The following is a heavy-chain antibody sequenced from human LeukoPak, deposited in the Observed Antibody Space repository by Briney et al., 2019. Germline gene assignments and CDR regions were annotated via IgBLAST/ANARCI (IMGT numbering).Heavy chain of an antibody. J-gene: IGHJ6*02. V-gene: IGHV4-34*01. D-gene: IGHD3-10*01. Sequence: SETLSLTCAVYGGSFSGYYWSWIRQPPGKGLEWIGEINHSGSTNYNPSLKSRVTISVDTSKNQFSLKLISVTAADTAVYYCARGYRSYYYGSGSYTPSYYGMDVWGQGTTVTVSS. CDR1: GGSFSGYY. CDR2: INHSGST. CDR3: ARGYRSYYYGSGSYTPSYYGMDV.